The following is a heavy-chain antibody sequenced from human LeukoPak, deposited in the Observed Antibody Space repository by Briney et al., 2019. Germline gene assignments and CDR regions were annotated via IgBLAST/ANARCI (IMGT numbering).Heavy chain of an antibody. Sequence: GGSLRLSCAASGFTFSSHAMSWVRQAPGKGLEWVSAISGSCGSTYYADSVKGRFTISRDNSKNTLYLQMNSLRAEDTAVYYCAKRQAIGYCSGGSCYSPPIDYWGQGTLVTASS. V-gene: IGHV3-23*01. CDR1: GFTFSSHA. J-gene: IGHJ4*02. CDR2: ISGSCGST. CDR3: AKRQAIGYCSGGSCYSPPIDY. D-gene: IGHD2-15*01.